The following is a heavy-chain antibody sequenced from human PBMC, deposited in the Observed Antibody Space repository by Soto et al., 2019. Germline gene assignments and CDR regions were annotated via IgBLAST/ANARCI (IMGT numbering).Heavy chain of an antibody. CDR2: INYSGTT. Sequence: QLQLQESGPGLVTPSETLSLTCTVSGGSISSSSYYWAWIRQPPGKGLEWIGSINYSGTTYYIASLKSRVTISIDTSKNQFSLRLNSVTAAYTAVYYCARLVACSGGSCRFDPWGQGTLVTVSS. V-gene: IGHV4-39*01. J-gene: IGHJ5*02. D-gene: IGHD2-15*01. CDR3: ARLVACSGGSCRFDP. CDR1: GGSISSSSYY.